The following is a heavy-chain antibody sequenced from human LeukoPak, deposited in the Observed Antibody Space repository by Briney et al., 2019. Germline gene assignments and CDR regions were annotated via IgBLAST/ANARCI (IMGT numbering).Heavy chain of an antibody. D-gene: IGHD5-24*01. J-gene: IGHJ4*02. CDR3: ARAGRERWLQFFLDGY. CDR2: INPSGGST. V-gene: IGHV1-46*01. CDR1: GYTFTSYY. Sequence: ASVKVSCKASGYTFTSYYMHWVRQAPGQGLEWMGIINPSGGSTSYAQKFQGRVTMTRDTSTSTVYMELSSLRSEDTAVYYCARAGRERWLQFFLDGYWGQGTLATVSS.